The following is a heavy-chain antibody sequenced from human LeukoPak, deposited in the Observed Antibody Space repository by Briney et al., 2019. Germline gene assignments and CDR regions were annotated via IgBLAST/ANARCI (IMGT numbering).Heavy chain of an antibody. Sequence: SETLSLTCAVYGGSFSGYYWSWIRQPPGKGLEWMGEINHSGSTNYNPSLKRRVTISVDPSKNQFSLKLSSVTAADTAVYYCASGLIDPWGQGTLVTVSS. CDR2: INHSGST. CDR1: GGSFSGYY. V-gene: IGHV4-34*01. CDR3: ASGLIDP. J-gene: IGHJ5*02.